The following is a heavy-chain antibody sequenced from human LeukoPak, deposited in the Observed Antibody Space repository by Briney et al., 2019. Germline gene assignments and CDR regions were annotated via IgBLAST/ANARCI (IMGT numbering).Heavy chain of an antibody. Sequence: GGSLLLSCAASGFTVSSNYMSWVRQAPGKGLEWVSVIYSGGSTYYADSVRGRFTISRDNSKNTLYLQMNSLRAEDTAVYYCARTPGYCSGGSCYSGYYYGMDVWGKGTTVTVSS. V-gene: IGHV3-53*01. CDR3: ARTPGYCSGGSCYSGYYYGMDV. D-gene: IGHD2-15*01. CDR1: GFTVSSNY. J-gene: IGHJ6*04. CDR2: IYSGGST.